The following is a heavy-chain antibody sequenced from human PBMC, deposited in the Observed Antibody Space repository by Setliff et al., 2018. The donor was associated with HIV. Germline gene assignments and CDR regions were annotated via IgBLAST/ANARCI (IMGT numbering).Heavy chain of an antibody. CDR1: GGSIRSYS. Sequence: ASETLSLTCTVSGGSIRSYSWSWIRQPAGKGLEWIGRIYTSGSTNYNPALKSRVTMTVDTSKNQFSLKLSSVTAAATAVYYCARDAAGTADYWGQGTLVTVSS. D-gene: IGHD6-13*01. J-gene: IGHJ4*02. V-gene: IGHV4-4*07. CDR3: ARDAAGTADY. CDR2: IYTSGST.